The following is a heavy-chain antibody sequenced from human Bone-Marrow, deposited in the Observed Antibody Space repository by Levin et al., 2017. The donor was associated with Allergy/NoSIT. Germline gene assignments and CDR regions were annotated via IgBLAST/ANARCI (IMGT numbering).Heavy chain of an antibody. V-gene: IGHV3-23*01. J-gene: IGHJ6*02. D-gene: IGHD6-13*01. CDR2: ISGSGGST. CDR1: GFTFSSYA. CDR3: AKEGSSSWQNYYYYGMDV. Sequence: GGSLRLSCAASGFTFSSYAMSWVRQAPGKGLEWVSAISGSGGSTYYADSVKGRFTISRDNSKNTLYLQMNSLRAEDTAVYYCAKEGSSSWQNYYYYGMDVWGQGTTVTVSS.